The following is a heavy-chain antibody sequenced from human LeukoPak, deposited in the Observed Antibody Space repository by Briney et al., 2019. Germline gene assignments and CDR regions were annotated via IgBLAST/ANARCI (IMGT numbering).Heavy chain of an antibody. V-gene: IGHV3-7*01. Sequence: GGSLRLSCGASGFTFRNFWMSWVRQAPGKGLEWVANIKQDGSEKYYVDSVKGRFTISRDNAKNSLYLQMNSLRAEDTAVYYCARGTFCSSSWYDEYLQHWGQGTLVTVSS. J-gene: IGHJ1*01. D-gene: IGHD6-13*01. CDR1: GFTFRNFW. CDR2: IKQDGSEK. CDR3: ARGTFCSSSWYDEYLQH.